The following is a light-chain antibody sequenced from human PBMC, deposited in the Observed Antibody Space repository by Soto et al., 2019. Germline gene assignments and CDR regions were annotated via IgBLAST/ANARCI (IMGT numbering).Light chain of an antibody. CDR1: SSDAGGYNY. V-gene: IGLV2-14*03. CDR3: SSYSSSSLYV. Sequence: QSALTQPASVSGSPGQSLTISCTGTSSDAGGYNYVSWYQHHPGKAPKLMIYDVNNRPSGVSNRFFDSKSGNTASLTISGLQAEDEADYYCSSYSSSSLYVFGTATKLTVL. CDR2: DVN. J-gene: IGLJ1*01.